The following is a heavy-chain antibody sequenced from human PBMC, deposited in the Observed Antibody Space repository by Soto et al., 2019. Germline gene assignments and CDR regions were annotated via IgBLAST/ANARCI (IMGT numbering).Heavy chain of an antibody. D-gene: IGHD7-27*01. CDR2: ISRDGGTK. CDR1: GFTVSTYG. Sequence: QVQLVESGGGVVQPGRSLRLSCAVSGFTVSTYGMHWGRQAPGKGLEGVAVISRDGGTKYYADSVKGRFTISRDNSRNTLFLEMNSLRGDDMAVYYCTGEVASGYWGQGTLVTVSS. J-gene: IGHJ4*02. CDR3: TGEVASGY. V-gene: IGHV3-30*03.